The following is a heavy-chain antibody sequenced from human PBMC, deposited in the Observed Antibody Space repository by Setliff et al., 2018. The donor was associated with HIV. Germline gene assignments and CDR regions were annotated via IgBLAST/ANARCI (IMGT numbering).Heavy chain of an antibody. CDR3: ARGLLWFGEEPVYYLDY. CDR1: GYTFTSYG. D-gene: IGHD3-10*01. CDR2: ISAYNGNT. J-gene: IGHJ4*02. V-gene: IGHV1-18*01. Sequence: ASVKVSCKASGYTFTSYGISWVRQAPGQGLEWMGWISAYNGNTNYAQKLQGRVTMTTDTSTSTAYMELRSLRSDDTAVYYCARGLLWFGEEPVYYLDYWGQGTLVTVSS.